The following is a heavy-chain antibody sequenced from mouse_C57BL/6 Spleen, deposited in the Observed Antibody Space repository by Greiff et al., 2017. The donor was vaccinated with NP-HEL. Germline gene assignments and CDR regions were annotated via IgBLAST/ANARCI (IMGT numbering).Heavy chain of an antibody. CDR3: ARNYGSMYAMDY. D-gene: IGHD1-1*01. J-gene: IGHJ4*01. V-gene: IGHV1-50*01. CDR2: IDPSDSYT. CDR1: GYTFTSYW. Sequence: QVQLHQPGAELVKPGASVKLSCKASGYTFTSYWMQWVKQRPGQGLEWIGEIDPSDSYTNYNQKFKGKATLTVDTSSSTAYMQLSSLTSEDSAVYYCARNYGSMYAMDYWGQGTSVTVSS.